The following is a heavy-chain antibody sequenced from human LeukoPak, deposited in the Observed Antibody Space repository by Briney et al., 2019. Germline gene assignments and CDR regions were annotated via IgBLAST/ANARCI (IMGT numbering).Heavy chain of an antibody. V-gene: IGHV4-34*01. CDR1: GGSFSGYY. CDR3: ARSSLIVVVPAAKNYYYYGMDV. Sequence: SETLSLTCAVYGGSFSGYYWSWIRQPPGKGLEWIGEINHSGSTNYNPSLKSRVTISVDTSKNQFSLKLSSVTAADTAVYYCARSSLIVVVPAAKNYYYYGMDVWGQGTTVTVSS. J-gene: IGHJ6*02. CDR2: INHSGST. D-gene: IGHD2-2*01.